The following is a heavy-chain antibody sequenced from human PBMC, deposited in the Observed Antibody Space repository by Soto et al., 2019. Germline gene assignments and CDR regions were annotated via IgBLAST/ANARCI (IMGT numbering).Heavy chain of an antibody. CDR3: ARGGYGDPFYYYGMDV. D-gene: IGHD4-17*01. CDR2: ISYDGSNK. Sequence: GGSLRLSCAASGFTFSSYGMHWVRQAPGKGLEWVAVISYDGSNKYYADSVKGRFTISRDNSKNTLYLQMNSLRAEDTAVYYCARGGYGDPFYYYGMDVWGQGTTVTV. J-gene: IGHJ6*02. V-gene: IGHV3-30*03. CDR1: GFTFSSYG.